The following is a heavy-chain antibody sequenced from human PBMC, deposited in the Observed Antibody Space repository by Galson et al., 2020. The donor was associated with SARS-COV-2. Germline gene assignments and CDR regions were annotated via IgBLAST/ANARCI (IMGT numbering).Heavy chain of an antibody. D-gene: IGHD3-3*01. CDR2: IYYSGST. CDR3: ARLRVPEYYDFWSGYYGGDYYYYMDV. Sequence: SQTLSLTCTVSGGSISSYYWSWIRQPPGKGLEWIGYIYYSGSTNYNTSLTSRVTISVDTTKNQFSLKLSSVTAADTAVYYCARLRVPEYYDFWSGYYGGDYYYYMDVWGKGTTVTVSS. V-gene: IGHV4-59*01. CDR1: GGSISSYY. J-gene: IGHJ6*03.